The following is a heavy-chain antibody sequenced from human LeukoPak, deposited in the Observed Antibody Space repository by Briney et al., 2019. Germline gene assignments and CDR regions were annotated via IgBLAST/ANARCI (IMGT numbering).Heavy chain of an antibody. CDR3: ARWGSPMIGREGDVDY. V-gene: IGHV3-48*03. D-gene: IGHD3-16*01. CDR1: GFTFSSYE. Sequence: SGGSLRLSCAASGFTFSSYEMNWVRQAPGKGLEWVSYISSSGSTRYYADSVKGRFTISRDNAKNSLYLQMNSLRAEDTAVYYCARWGSPMIGREGDVDYWGQGTLVTVSS. CDR2: ISSSGSTR. J-gene: IGHJ4*02.